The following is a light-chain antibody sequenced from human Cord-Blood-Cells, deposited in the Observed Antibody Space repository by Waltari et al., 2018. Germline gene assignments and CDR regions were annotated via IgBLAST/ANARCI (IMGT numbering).Light chain of an antibody. CDR3: SSYTSSSTWV. V-gene: IGLV2-14*01. Sequence: QSALTQPASVSGSPGPSLTISCTGTSSDGGGYNYVSWYQQHPGKAPKLMIYDVSNRPSGVSNRFSGSKSGNTASLTISGLQAEDEADYYCSSYTSSSTWVFGGGTKLTVL. CDR2: DVS. J-gene: IGLJ3*02. CDR1: SSDGGGYNY.